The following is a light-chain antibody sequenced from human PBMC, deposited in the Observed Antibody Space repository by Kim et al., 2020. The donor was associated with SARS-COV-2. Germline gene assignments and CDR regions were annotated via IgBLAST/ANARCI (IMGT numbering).Light chain of an antibody. CDR1: QSVNRY. Sequence: VSPGERATLSCRASQSVNRYLAWYQQKPGQAPRLLIYSASSRATDIPARFSGSGSGTEFTLTISSLQSEDFVVYYCQQYSSWPFTFGGGTKVDIK. V-gene: IGKV3D-15*01. CDR3: QQYSSWPFT. J-gene: IGKJ4*01. CDR2: SAS.